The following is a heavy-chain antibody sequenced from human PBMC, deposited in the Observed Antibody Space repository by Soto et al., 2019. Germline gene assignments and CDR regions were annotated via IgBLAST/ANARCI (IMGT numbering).Heavy chain of an antibody. CDR3: TTDLPSANDDY. J-gene: IGHJ4*02. D-gene: IGHD1-1*01. CDR1: GFTFSNAW. V-gene: IGHV3-15*07. CDR2: IKSKPNGGTT. Sequence: GGSLRLSCAASGFTFSNAWMNWVRQAPGKGLEWVGRIKSKPNGGTTDYATPVKGRFIISRDDSKTTVSLQMNSLKTEDTAVYYCTTDLPSANDDYWGQGTLVTVS.